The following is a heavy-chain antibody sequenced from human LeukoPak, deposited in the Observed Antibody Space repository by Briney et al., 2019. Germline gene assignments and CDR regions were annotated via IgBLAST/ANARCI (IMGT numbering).Heavy chain of an antibody. V-gene: IGHV1-69*13. CDR1: GGTFSSYD. J-gene: IGHJ6*03. Sequence: GASVKVSCKASGGTFSSYDISWVRQAPGQGLEWMGGIIPIFGTANYAQKFQGRVTITADESTSTAYMELSSLRSEDTAVYYCARVGGGLYYGSGSSIFVPNYYYMDVWGKGTTVTISS. D-gene: IGHD3-10*01. CDR3: ARVGGGLYYGSGSSIFVPNYYYMDV. CDR2: IIPIFGTA.